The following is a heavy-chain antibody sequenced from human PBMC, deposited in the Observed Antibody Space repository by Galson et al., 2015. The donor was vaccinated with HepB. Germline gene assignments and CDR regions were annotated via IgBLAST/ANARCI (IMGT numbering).Heavy chain of an antibody. CDR1: GYSFSNYG. V-gene: IGHV1-18*04. J-gene: IGHJ3*02. D-gene: IGHD6-19*01. CDR2: ISGYNAKT. CDR3: ARDSAAVAAYNAFDI. Sequence: SVKVSCKASGYSFSNYGFSWVRQAPGQGLEWMGWISGYNAKTNYVQKFQGRVTMTTDASTSTAYMELGSLRSDDTAVYYCARDSAAVAAYNAFDIWDQGTVVTVSS.